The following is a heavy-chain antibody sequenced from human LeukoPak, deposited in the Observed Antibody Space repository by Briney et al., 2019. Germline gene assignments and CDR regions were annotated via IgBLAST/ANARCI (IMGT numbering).Heavy chain of an antibody. CDR1: GGSISSYY. CDR3: ARDSSGYSSGYYYWYFDL. CDR2: IYYSGST. J-gene: IGHJ2*01. Sequence: PSETLSLTCTVSGGSISSYYWSWIRQPPGKGLEWIGYIYYSGSTNYNPSLKSRVTISVDTSKNQFSLKLSSVTAADTAVYYCARDSSGYSSGYYYWYFDLWGRGTLVTVSS. V-gene: IGHV4-59*12. D-gene: IGHD3-22*01.